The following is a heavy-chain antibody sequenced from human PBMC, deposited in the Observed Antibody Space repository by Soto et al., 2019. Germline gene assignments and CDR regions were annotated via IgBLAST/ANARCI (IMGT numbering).Heavy chain of an antibody. V-gene: IGHV1-2*04. Sequence: ASVKVSCQSSGYSFTDYHIHWVRQAPGQGLEWLGRINPKSGGTSTAQKFQGWVTMTTDTSISTASMELTRLTSDDTAIYYCARGDSTDCSNGVCSFFYNHDMDVWGQGTTVTVSS. CDR3: ARGDSTDCSNGVCSFFYNHDMDV. J-gene: IGHJ6*02. CDR2: INPKSGGT. D-gene: IGHD2-8*01. CDR1: GYSFTDYH.